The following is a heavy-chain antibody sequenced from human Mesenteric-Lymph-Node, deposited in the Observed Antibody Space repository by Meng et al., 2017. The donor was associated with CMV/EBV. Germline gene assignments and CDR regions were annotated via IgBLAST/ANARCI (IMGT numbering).Heavy chain of an antibody. D-gene: IGHD4-17*01. CDR1: GYTVSSNY. CDR3: AAKLHGDYAFEY. CDR2: IYSGGRT. Sequence: GESLKISCAASGYTVSSNYMSWVRQAPGKGLEWVSVIYSGGRTYYADSVKGRFTISRDNSKKTVYLQMNSLGAEDTAVYYCAAKLHGDYAFEYWGQGSLVTVSS. V-gene: IGHV3-53*01. J-gene: IGHJ4*02.